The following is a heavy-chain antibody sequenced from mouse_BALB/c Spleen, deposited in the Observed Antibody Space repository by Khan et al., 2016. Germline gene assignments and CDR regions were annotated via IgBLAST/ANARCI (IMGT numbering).Heavy chain of an antibody. V-gene: IGHV1-80*01. CDR3: ARGTPFAS. CDR1: DYAFSGYW. D-gene: IGHD2-14*01. CDR2: IYPGDGDT. Sequence: QVQLKQSGAELVRPGSSVKISCKASDYAFSGYWMNWVKQRPGQGLEWIGQIYPGDGDTNYNGKFKGKATLTADKSSSTAYMQLSSLTSEDSAVYFCARGTPFASWGQGTLVTVSA. J-gene: IGHJ3*01.